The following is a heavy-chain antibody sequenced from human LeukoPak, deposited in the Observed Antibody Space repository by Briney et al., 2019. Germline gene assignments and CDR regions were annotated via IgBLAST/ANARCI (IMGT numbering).Heavy chain of an antibody. CDR2: ISSDGTTA. J-gene: IGHJ4*02. CDR3: ARPHTGFDS. V-gene: IGHV3-74*01. CDR1: GFTFSAYW. Sequence: GGSLRLSCVASGFTFSAYWMHWVRQAPGEGLVWLSRISSDGTTAYYADSVKGRFTISRDNAKNTLYLQMNSLKPEDMAVYYCARPHTGFDSWGQGTLVTVSS.